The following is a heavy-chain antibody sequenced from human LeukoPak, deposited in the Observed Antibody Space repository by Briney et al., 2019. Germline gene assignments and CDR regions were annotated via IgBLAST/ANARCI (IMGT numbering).Heavy chain of an antibody. J-gene: IGHJ4*02. CDR2: INPNTGGT. CDR1: GYTFADYY. Sequence: ASVKVSCKASGYTFADYYIHWVRQAPGQGLEWMGLINPNTGGTNYAQKFQGRVTMTRDTSITTAYMELSRLRSDDTAVYYCARRPIVGVPAPNDYWGQGNLVTVSS. D-gene: IGHD2-2*01. V-gene: IGHV1-2*02. CDR3: ARRPIVGVPAPNDY.